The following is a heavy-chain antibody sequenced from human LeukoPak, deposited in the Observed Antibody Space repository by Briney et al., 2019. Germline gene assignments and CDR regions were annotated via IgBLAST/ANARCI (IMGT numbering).Heavy chain of an antibody. D-gene: IGHD3-9*01. CDR1: GFTFSSYS. V-gene: IGHV3-21*01. J-gene: IGHJ3*02. CDR2: ISSSSSYI. Sequence: PGGSLRLSCAASGFTFSSYSMNWVRQAPGKGLEWVSSISSSSSYIYYADSVKGRFTISRDNAKNSLYLQMNSLRAEDTAVYYCARGGGLYYDILTGYYFSPHAFDIWGQGTMVTVSS. CDR3: ARGGGLYYDILTGYYFSPHAFDI.